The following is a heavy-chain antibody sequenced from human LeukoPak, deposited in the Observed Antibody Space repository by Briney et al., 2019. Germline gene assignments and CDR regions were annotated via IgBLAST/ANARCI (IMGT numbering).Heavy chain of an antibody. Sequence: SETLSLTCTVSGGSISSYYWSWIRQPAGKGLEWIGRIYTSWSTNYNPSLKSRVTMSVDTSKNQFSLRLSSVTAADTAVYYCARGVAYYDSSGYYYDSWGQGTLVTVSS. J-gene: IGHJ5*01. V-gene: IGHV4-4*07. CDR3: ARGVAYYDSSGYYYDS. D-gene: IGHD3-22*01. CDR1: GGSISSYY. CDR2: IYTSWST.